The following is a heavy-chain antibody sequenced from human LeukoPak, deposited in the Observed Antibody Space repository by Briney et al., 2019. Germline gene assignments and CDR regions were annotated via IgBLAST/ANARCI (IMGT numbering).Heavy chain of an antibody. Sequence: SETLSLTCTVSGGSINSGGYYWSWICQHPGKGLEWIGYIYYSGTTYYNPSLKSRVTISVDTSKNQFSLKLSSVTAADTAVYYCARVIAYSSGWYYGMDVWGQGTTVTVSS. D-gene: IGHD6-19*01. V-gene: IGHV4-31*03. CDR2: IYYSGTT. CDR1: GGSINSGGYY. J-gene: IGHJ6*02. CDR3: ARVIAYSSGWYYGMDV.